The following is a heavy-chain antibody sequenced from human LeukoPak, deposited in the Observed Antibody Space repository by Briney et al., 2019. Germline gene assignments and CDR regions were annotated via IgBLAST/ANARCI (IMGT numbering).Heavy chain of an antibody. CDR2: INPNSGGT. V-gene: IGHV1-2*02. CDR3: ARGLSDSSGRYPYYYYYYMDV. CDR1: GYTFTIYG. D-gene: IGHD6-19*01. J-gene: IGHJ6*03. Sequence: GASVKVSCKASGYTFTIYGISWVRQAPGQGLDWMGWINPNSGGTNYAQKFQGRVTMTRDTSISTAYMELSRLRSDDTAVYYCARGLSDSSGRYPYYYYYYMDVWGKGTTVTISS.